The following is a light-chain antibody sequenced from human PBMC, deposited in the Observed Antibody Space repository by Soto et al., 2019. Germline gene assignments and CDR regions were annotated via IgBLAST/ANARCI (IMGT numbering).Light chain of an antibody. V-gene: IGKV3-20*01. CDR1: QSVGSIY. Sequence: EVFLTQSPFTLSLSPAEIATLSCRASQSVGSIYLAWYQQRPGQAPRLLISGASNRATGIPVRFSGSGSGTDFTLTISGLEPEDFAVYYCQQYGSSSITFGQGTRLEIK. CDR2: GAS. J-gene: IGKJ5*01. CDR3: QQYGSSSIT.